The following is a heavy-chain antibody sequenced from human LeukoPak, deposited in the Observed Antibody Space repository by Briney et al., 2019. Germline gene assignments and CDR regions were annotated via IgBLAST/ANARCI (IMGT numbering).Heavy chain of an antibody. Sequence: GGSLRLSCAASGFTFSSYAMTWVRQAPGKGLEWVSAISGGGGSAYYADSVKGRLTISRDSSMNTLYLQMNSLTAGDTAVYYCAKAVGATRGYYYSGMDVWGQGTRSPSP. CDR3: AKAVGATRGYYYSGMDV. CDR1: GFTFSSYA. V-gene: IGHV3-23*01. J-gene: IGHJ6*02. D-gene: IGHD1-26*01. CDR2: ISGGGGSA.